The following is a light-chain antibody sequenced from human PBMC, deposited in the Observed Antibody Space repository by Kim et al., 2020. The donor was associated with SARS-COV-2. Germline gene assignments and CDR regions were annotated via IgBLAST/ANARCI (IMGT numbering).Light chain of an antibody. CDR3: QQYDSYPWT. V-gene: IGKV1-5*03. CDR2: KAS. J-gene: IGKJ1*01. Sequence: DIQMTQSPSTLSASVGDRVTITCRASQSISSWLAWYQQKPGKAPKLLIYKASSLESGVPSRFSGSGSGTEFTLTSSSLQPDDIATYYCQQYDSYPWTFGQGTKVDI. CDR1: QSISSW.